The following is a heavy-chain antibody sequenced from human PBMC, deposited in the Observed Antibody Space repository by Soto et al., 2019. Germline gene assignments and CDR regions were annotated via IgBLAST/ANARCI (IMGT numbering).Heavy chain of an antibody. V-gene: IGHV1-3*01. CDR1: GYTFTSCA. J-gene: IGHJ5*02. D-gene: IGHD3-9*01. CDR3: AXAMADILTGYSLNWFDP. CDR2: INAGNGNT. Sequence: ASVKVSCKASGYTFTSCAMHWVRQAPGQRLEWMGWINAGNGNTKYSQKFQGRVTITRDTSASTAYMELSSLRSEDTAVYYCAXAMADILTGYSLNWFDPWGQGTLVTVSS.